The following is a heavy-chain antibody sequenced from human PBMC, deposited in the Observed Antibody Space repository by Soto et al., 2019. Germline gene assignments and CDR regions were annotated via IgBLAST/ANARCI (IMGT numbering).Heavy chain of an antibody. J-gene: IGHJ6*04. CDR3: ARDCGSYYYYYGMDV. V-gene: IGHV4-38-2*02. D-gene: IGHD1-26*01. CDR2: IYHSGST. CDR1: GYSISSGYY. Sequence: SETLSLTCAVSGYSISSGYYWGWIRQPPGKGLEWIGSIYHSGSTYYNPSLKSRVTISVDTSKNQFSLKLSSVNAADTAVYYCARDCGSYYYYYGMDVWGKGTTVNVSA.